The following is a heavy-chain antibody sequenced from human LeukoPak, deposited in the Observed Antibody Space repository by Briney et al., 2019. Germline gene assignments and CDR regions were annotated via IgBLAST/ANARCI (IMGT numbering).Heavy chain of an antibody. CDR2: ISGGGSDI. CDR1: GFTFSSFQ. Sequence: PGGSLRLSCAASGFTFSSFQMSWVRTAPGKGLEWVSYISGGGSDIYYTDSVKGRFTISRDNAKNYLLLQMNSLEDEAPAIYYCARWGHSDYDSFPTKFDCWGQGTLVTVSS. J-gene: IGHJ4*02. V-gene: IGHV3-48*03. D-gene: IGHD5-12*01. CDR3: ARWGHSDYDSFPTKFDC.